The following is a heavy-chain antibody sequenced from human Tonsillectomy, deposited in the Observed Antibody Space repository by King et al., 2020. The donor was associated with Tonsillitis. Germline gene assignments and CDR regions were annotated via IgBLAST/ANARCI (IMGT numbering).Heavy chain of an antibody. D-gene: IGHD3-22*01. Sequence: LQLQESGPGLVKPSQTLSLTCTVSGGSISSGYYYWNWIRQHPGKGLEWIGYIYYSGSTYYNPSLKSRVTISVDTSKNQFSLKLSSVTAADTAVYYCARDSGFPWGSGYDYWGQGTLVTVSS. J-gene: IGHJ4*02. CDR2: IYYSGST. CDR3: ARDSGFPWGSGYDY. V-gene: IGHV4-31*03. CDR1: GGSISSGYYY.